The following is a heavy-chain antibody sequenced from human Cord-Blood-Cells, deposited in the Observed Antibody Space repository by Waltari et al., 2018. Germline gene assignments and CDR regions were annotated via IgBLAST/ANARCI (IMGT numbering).Heavy chain of an antibody. V-gene: IGHV4-34*01. Sequence: QVQLQQWGAGPLKLSETPSLTRAVYGVSFRGYFWSWIRQPPGKGLEWIGEINHSGSTNYNPSLKSRVTISVDTSKNQFSLKLSSVTAADTAVYYCARVDSSGYYNWFDPWGQGTLVTVSS. J-gene: IGHJ5*02. CDR3: ARVDSSGYYNWFDP. D-gene: IGHD3-22*01. CDR1: GVSFRGYF. CDR2: INHSGST.